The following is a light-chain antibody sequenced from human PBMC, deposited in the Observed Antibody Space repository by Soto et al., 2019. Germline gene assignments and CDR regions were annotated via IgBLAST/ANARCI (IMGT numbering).Light chain of an antibody. CDR2: GAS. CDR1: RDIHTS. CDR3: HQANTLPLT. J-gene: IGKJ4*01. Sequence: DFQMTQSPSSVSASVGDRVTITCRASRDIHTSLAWYQQKPGKAPKLLIYGASTLQSGVPSRFSGGGSGTDFILTISNLQPEDFATYYCHQANTLPLTFGGGTKVEI. V-gene: IGKV1-12*01.